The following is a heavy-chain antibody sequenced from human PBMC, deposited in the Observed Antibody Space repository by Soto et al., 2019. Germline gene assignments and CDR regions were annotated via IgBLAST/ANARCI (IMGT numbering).Heavy chain of an antibody. J-gene: IGHJ4*02. CDR2: ISCYNGDT. Sequence: QVQLVQSGTEVKKPGASVKVSCMASGYTFTHHGISWVRQAPGQGPEWMGWISCYNGDTKYAQNVQGRVTMTTDTSVTTAYMELRSLRSDDTAVYYCARDPSNTSGRYQFFDFWGQGTLVTVSS. V-gene: IGHV1-18*01. CDR1: GYTFTHHG. CDR3: ARDPSNTSGRYQFFDF. D-gene: IGHD2-15*01.